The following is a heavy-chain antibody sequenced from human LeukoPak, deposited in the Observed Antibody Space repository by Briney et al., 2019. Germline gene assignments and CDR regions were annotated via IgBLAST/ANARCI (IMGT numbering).Heavy chain of an antibody. D-gene: IGHD5-18*01. CDR1: GFTFSSYS. CDR2: ISSSSLYI. V-gene: IGHV3-21*01. J-gene: IGHJ4*02. Sequence: GGSLRLSCATSGFTFSSYSMNWVRQAPGKALEWVSSISSSSLYIYYADSVRGRFTISRDNAKTSLYLQMNSLRAEDTAVYYCARDLSGVAGYTYGRGIDYWGQGTLVTVSS. CDR3: ARDLSGVAGYTYGRGIDY.